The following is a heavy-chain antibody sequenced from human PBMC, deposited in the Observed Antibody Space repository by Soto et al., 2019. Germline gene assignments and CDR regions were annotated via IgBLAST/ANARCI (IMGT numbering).Heavy chain of an antibody. Sequence: GGSLRLSCAAXGFTFSSYAMSWVRQAPGKGLEWVSAISGSGGSTYYADSVKGRFTISRDNSKNTLYLQMNSLRAEDTAVYYCAKGRVVVPAATAVYFDYWGQGTLVTVSS. CDR3: AKGRVVVPAATAVYFDY. D-gene: IGHD2-2*01. V-gene: IGHV3-23*01. J-gene: IGHJ4*02. CDR2: ISGSGGST. CDR1: GFTFSSYA.